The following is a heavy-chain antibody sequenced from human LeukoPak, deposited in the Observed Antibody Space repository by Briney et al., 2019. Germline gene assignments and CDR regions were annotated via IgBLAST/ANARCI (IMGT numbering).Heavy chain of an antibody. D-gene: IGHD3-10*01. CDR2: ISIIGSTI. CDR1: GFTFSDYY. Sequence: PGGSLRLSCAASGFTFSDYYMSWIRQAPGKGLEWISYISIIGSTIYYADSVKGRFTISRDNAKNSLYLQMNSLRAEDTAVYYCARGGGFGSGSSYYFDYWGQGTLVTVSS. V-gene: IGHV3-11*01. CDR3: ARGGGFGSGSSYYFDY. J-gene: IGHJ4*02.